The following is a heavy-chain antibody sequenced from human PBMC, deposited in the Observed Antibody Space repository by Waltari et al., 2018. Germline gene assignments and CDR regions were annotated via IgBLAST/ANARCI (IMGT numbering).Heavy chain of an antibody. CDR1: GFTFSSYW. V-gene: IGHV3-7*01. CDR3: VVPAALDY. Sequence: EVQLVESGGGLVQPGGSLRLSCAAFGFTFSSYWMSWVRQAPGKGLEWVANIKQDGSEKYYVDSVKGRFTISRDNAKNSLYLQMNSLRAEDTAVYYCVVPAALDYWGQGTLVTVSS. CDR2: IKQDGSEK. D-gene: IGHD2-2*01. J-gene: IGHJ4*02.